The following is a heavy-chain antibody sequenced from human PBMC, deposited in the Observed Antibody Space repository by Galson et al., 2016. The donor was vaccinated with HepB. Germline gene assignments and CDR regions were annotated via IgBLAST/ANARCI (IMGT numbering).Heavy chain of an antibody. V-gene: IGHV3-30*18. J-gene: IGHJ6*02. CDR3: AKGVYYYVTGSSRYGLDI. D-gene: IGHD3-10*01. CDR2: ISYDASSE. CDR1: GFIFSSYG. Sequence: SLRLSCAASGFIFSSYGMHWVRQAPGKGLEWVAVISYDASSEYSVDSVKGRFTISRDNSKNTLYLQMNSLRAEDTAVYYFAKGVYYYVTGSSRYGLDIWGQGTTVTVSS.